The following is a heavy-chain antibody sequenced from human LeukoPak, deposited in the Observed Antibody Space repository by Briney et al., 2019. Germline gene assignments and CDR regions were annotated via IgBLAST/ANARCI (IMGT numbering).Heavy chain of an antibody. V-gene: IGHV4-39*01. D-gene: IGHD1-26*01. CDR3: ARPGGIEDYYYYMDV. CDR2: IYYSGST. J-gene: IGHJ6*03. CDR1: GGSISSSSYY. Sequence: SETLSLTCTVSGGSISSSSYYWGWIRQPPGKGLEWIGSIYYSGSTYYNPSLKSRVTISVDTSKNQFSLKLSSVTAADTAVYYCARPGGIEDYYYYMDVWGKGTTVTVFS.